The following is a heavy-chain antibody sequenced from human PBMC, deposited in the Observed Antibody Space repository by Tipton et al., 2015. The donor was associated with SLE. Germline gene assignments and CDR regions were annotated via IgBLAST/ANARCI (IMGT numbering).Heavy chain of an antibody. Sequence: LRLSCAVSGGSISSGAYYWSWVRQHPVKGLEWVGYVSHSGSIYYNPSLKSRITMSVDTTQNQFSLKLSSVTAADTAVYYCARHFYNIGWNHFDNWGPGTLVTVSS. J-gene: IGHJ4*02. D-gene: IGHD6-19*01. CDR3: ARHFYNIGWNHFDN. CDR1: GGSISSGAYY. V-gene: IGHV4-31*11. CDR2: VSHSGSI.